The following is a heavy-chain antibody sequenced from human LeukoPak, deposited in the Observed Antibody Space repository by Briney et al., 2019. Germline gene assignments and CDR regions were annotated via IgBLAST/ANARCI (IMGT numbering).Heavy chain of an antibody. J-gene: IGHJ4*02. CDR1: GVSISSSNSY. V-gene: IGHV4-39*01. D-gene: IGHD3/OR15-3a*01. CDR2: IYYSGNT. CDR3: ARQTGSGLFILP. Sequence: PSETESLTCTVSGVSISSSNSYWCWIRQPPGKGLEWIGSIYYSGNTYYNASLKSQVSISIDTSKNQFSLRLTSVTAADTAVYYCARQTGSGLFILPGGQGTLVTVSS.